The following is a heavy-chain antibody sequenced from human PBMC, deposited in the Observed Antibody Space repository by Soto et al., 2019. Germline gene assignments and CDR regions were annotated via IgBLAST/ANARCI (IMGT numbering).Heavy chain of an antibody. CDR2: INPSGGST. J-gene: IGHJ4*02. D-gene: IGHD3-22*01. Sequence: QVQLVQSGAEVKKPGASVKVSCKASGYTFTSYYMHWVRQAPGQGLEWMGIINPSGGSTSYAQKFKGRFTMTRDTSTSTVYMELSSLRSEDTAVYYCARDYYYDSSGYYGYFDYWGQGTLVTVSS. CDR3: ARDYYYDSSGYYGYFDY. V-gene: IGHV1-46*01. CDR1: GYTFTSYY.